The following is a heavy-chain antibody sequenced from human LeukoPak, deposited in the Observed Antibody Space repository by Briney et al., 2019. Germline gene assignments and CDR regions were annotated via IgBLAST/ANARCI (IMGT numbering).Heavy chain of an antibody. V-gene: IGHV3-66*02. CDR2: IYSGGST. Sequence: GGSLRLSCAATGFTVSSNYMSWVRQAPGKGLEWVSVIYSGGSTYYADSVKGRFTISRDNSKNTLYLQMNSLRAEDTAVYYCASDRGSSSSWHYYYYMDVWAKGPRSPSP. J-gene: IGHJ6*03. D-gene: IGHD6-6*01. CDR3: ASDRGSSSSWHYYYYMDV. CDR1: GFTVSSNY.